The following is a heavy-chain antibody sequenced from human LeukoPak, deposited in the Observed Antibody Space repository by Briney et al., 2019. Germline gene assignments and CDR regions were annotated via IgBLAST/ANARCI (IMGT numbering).Heavy chain of an antibody. D-gene: IGHD3-22*01. CDR2: IWYDGSNK. J-gene: IGHJ4*02. CDR1: GFTFSSYG. Sequence: PGRSLRLSCAASGFTFSSYGMHWVRQAPGKGLEWVAVIWYDGSNKYYADSVKGRFTISRDNSKKTLYLQMNSLRGEDTAVYYGARGGYYDSSGYYPTFDYWGQGTLVTVSS. V-gene: IGHV3-33*01. CDR3: ARGGYYDSSGYYPTFDY.